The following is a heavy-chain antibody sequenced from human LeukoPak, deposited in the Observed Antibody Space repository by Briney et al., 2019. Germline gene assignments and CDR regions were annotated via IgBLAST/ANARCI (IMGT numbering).Heavy chain of an antibody. V-gene: IGHV1-8*03. Sequence: ASVKVSCKASGYTFTSYDMNWVRQATGQGLEWMGWMNPNSGNTDYAQRFQGRVTITRNTSISTAYMELSSLRSEDTAVYYCARNRVDYYDSSGYYGGFDYWGQGTLVTVSS. CDR2: MNPNSGNT. CDR1: GYTFTSYD. CDR3: ARNRVDYYDSSGYYGGFDY. J-gene: IGHJ4*02. D-gene: IGHD3-22*01.